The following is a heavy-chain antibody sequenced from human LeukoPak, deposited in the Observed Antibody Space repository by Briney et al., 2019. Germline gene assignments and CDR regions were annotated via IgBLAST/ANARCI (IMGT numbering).Heavy chain of an antibody. J-gene: IGHJ5*02. CDR2: IYHSGST. D-gene: IGHD2-8*02. Sequence: SETPSLTCAVSGYSISSGYYWGWIRQPPGKGLEWIGSIYHSGSTYYNPSLKSRVTISVDTSKNQFSLKLSSVTAADTAVYYCARVSTGWFDPWGQGTLVTVSS. V-gene: IGHV4-38-2*01. CDR1: GYSISSGYY. CDR3: ARVSTGWFDP.